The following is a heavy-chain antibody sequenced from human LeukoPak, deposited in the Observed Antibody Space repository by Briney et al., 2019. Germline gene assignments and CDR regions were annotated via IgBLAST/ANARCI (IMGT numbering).Heavy chain of an antibody. J-gene: IGHJ3*01. Sequence: PGGSLRLSCAASGFSFTSYWMSWVRQAPGKRLEWVVNIKQDGSEKFYVDSVKGRFTISRDNVKNSLYLQVNSLRVEDTAVYYCARGDFNDNGDYVDAFDVWGQGTMVTVSS. CDR1: GFSFTSYW. D-gene: IGHD4-17*01. V-gene: IGHV3-7*01. CDR3: ARGDFNDNGDYVDAFDV. CDR2: IKQDGSEK.